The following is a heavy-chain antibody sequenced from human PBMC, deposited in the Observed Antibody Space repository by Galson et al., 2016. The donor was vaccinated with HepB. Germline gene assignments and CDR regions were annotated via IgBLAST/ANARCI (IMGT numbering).Heavy chain of an antibody. CDR3: AREGGFGSRHDFDY. D-gene: IGHD3-10*01. V-gene: IGHV3-33*01. J-gene: IGHJ4*02. Sequence: SLRLSCAPSGFTFSTYAMHWVRQAPGKGLEWVAVIWYDGSNKYYADSVKGRFTVSRDNYKSTLYLQMNGLSVEDTAVYYCAREGGFGSRHDFDYWGQGTLVTVSS. CDR1: GFTFSTYA. CDR2: IWYDGSNK.